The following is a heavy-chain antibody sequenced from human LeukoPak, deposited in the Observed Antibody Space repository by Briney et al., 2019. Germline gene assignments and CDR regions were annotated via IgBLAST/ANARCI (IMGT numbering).Heavy chain of an antibody. D-gene: IGHD3-10*01. Sequence: ASVKVSCKASGYTFTSYYMHWVRQAPGQGLEWMGIINPSGGSTSYAQKFQGRVTMTRDMSTSTVYMELSSLRSEDTAVYYCAREERGEAYFDYWGQGTLVTVSS. CDR3: AREERGEAYFDY. J-gene: IGHJ4*02. CDR1: GYTFTSYY. V-gene: IGHV1-46*01. CDR2: INPSGGST.